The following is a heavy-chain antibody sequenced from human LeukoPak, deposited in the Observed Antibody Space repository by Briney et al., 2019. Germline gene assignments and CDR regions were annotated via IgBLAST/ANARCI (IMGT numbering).Heavy chain of an antibody. CDR1: GFTFSSYW. V-gene: IGHV3-7*01. J-gene: IGHJ4*02. Sequence: GGSLRLSCAASGFTFSSYWMTWVRQAPGKGLEWVANLNPDGSRKFYVDSVKGRFTISRDNAKNSLYLQMHRLGAEDTALYYCARHAYDDSSESRGQGTLVTVSP. CDR2: LNPDGSRK. D-gene: IGHD3-3*01. CDR3: ARHAYDDSSES.